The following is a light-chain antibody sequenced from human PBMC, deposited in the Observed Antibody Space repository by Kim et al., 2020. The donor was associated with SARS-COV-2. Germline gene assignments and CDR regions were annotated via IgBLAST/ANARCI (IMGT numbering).Light chain of an antibody. CDR3: QSYDSSNQV. V-gene: IGLV6-57*03. CDR1: SGSIASNY. CDR2: EDN. J-gene: IGLJ3*02. Sequence: NFMLTQPHSVSESPGKTVTISCTRSSGSIASNYVQWYQQRPGCAPTTVIYEDNQRPSGVPDRFSCSIDSSSNSASLTISGLKTEDEADYYCQSYDSSNQVFGGGTQLTVL.